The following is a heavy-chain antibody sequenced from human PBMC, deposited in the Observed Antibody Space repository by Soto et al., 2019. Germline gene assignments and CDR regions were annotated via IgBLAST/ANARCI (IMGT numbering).Heavy chain of an antibody. J-gene: IGHJ5*02. CDR3: ARGGITRGNIVVVVAAREHDNWFDP. V-gene: IGHV1-2*02. CDR2: INPNSGGT. CDR1: GYTFTGYY. D-gene: IGHD2-15*01. Sequence: GASVKVSCKASGYTFTGYYMHWVRQAPGQGLEWMGWINPNSGGTNYAQKFQGRVTMTRDTSTSTVYMELSSLRSEDTAVYYCARGGITRGNIVVVVAAREHDNWFDPWGQGTLVTVSS.